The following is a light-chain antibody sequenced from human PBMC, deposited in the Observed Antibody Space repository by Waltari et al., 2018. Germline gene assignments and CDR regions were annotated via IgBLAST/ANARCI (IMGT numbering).Light chain of an antibody. Sequence: QSALTQPASVSGSPGQSLAVSCPGRSSYVGTYHLVSWYQQHPGKAPKLIIYEATKRPSGVSNRFSGSKSGNMASLTISGLQAEDEAEYYCCSFAGRSTWVFGTGTKVTVL. J-gene: IGLJ1*01. V-gene: IGLV2-23*01. CDR1: SSYVGTYHL. CDR3: CSFAGRSTWV. CDR2: EAT.